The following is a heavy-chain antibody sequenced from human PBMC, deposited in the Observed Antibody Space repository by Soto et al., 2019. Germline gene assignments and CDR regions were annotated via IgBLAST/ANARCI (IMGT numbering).Heavy chain of an antibody. V-gene: IGHV1-69*06. CDR2: IIPIFGTA. CDR3: ARDITGTTGDAFDI. D-gene: IGHD1-7*01. CDR1: GGTFSSYA. J-gene: IGHJ3*02. Sequence: QVPLVQSGAEVKKPGSSVKVSCKASGGTFSSYAISWVRQAPGQGLEWMGGIIPIFGTANYAQKFQGRVTITADKSTSTGYMELSRLRSEDTAVYYCARDITGTTGDAFDIWGQGTMVTVSS.